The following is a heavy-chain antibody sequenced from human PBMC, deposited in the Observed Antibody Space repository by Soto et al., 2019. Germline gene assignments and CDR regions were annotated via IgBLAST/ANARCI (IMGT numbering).Heavy chain of an antibody. J-gene: IGHJ6*02. Sequence: QVQLQESGPGLVKPSETLSLTCTVSGGSISSYYWSWIRQPPGKGLEWIGYIYYSGSTNYNPSRKSRVNLSVDTSKNQFSLTLSSVTAADTAVYYCARVGGVTAIGGDYYYYYGMDVWGQGTTVTVSS. V-gene: IGHV4-59*01. CDR1: GGSISSYY. CDR2: IYYSGST. D-gene: IGHD2-21*02. CDR3: ARVGGVTAIGGDYYYYYGMDV.